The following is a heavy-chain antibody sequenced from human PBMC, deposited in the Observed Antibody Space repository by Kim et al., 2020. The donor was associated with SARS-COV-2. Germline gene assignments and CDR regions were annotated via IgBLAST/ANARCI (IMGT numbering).Heavy chain of an antibody. J-gene: IGHJ4*02. V-gene: IGHV3-30-3*01. CDR3: ARGGPSITMIVVVTKAPIDY. CDR2: ISYDGSNK. D-gene: IGHD3-22*01. Sequence: GGSLRLSCAASGFTFSSYAMHWVRQAPGKGLEWVAVISYDGSNKYYADSVKGRFTISRDNSKNTLYLQMNSLRAEDTAVYYCARGGPSITMIVVVTKAPIDYWGQGTLVTVSS. CDR1: GFTFSSYA.